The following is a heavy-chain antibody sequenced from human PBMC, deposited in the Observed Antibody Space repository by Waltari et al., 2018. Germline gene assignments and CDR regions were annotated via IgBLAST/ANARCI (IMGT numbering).Heavy chain of an antibody. CDR2: INHSGST. J-gene: IGHJ6*02. Sequence: QVQLQQWGAGLLKPSETLSLTCAVYGGSFSGYYWSWIRQPPGKGLEWIGEINHSGSTNYNPYLKSRVTISVDTSKNQFSLKLSSVTAADTAVYYCARTLRGSGSYYTYYYYGMDVWGQGTTVTVSS. V-gene: IGHV4-34*01. D-gene: IGHD3-10*01. CDR1: GGSFSGYY. CDR3: ARTLRGSGSYYTYYYYGMDV.